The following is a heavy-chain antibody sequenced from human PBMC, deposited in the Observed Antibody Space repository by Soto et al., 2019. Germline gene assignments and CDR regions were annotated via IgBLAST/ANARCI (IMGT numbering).Heavy chain of an antibody. J-gene: IGHJ4*02. CDR1: GESIRSYS. CDR2: VCMGTS. CDR3: ARESLKETITMTVVIEH. D-gene: IGHD3-22*01. Sequence: SENLSLTSSASGESIRSYSWRWIRLPAEKELEWLGRVCMGTSNYNPSLKSRLIMSIDTSKNHFSLILRSVTAADTAVYYCARESLKETITMTVVIEHWGQGTQVT. V-gene: IGHV4-4*07.